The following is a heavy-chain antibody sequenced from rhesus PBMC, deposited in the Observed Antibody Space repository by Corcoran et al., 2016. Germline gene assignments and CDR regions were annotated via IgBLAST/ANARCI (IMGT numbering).Heavy chain of an antibody. CDR2: IYGSGGST. CDR3: ASVVAAAGPDY. D-gene: IGHD6-25*01. Sequence: QVQLQESGPGLVKPSETLSLTCAVSGGSISSNYWSWIRQSPGKGLEWIGGIYGSGGSTEYNPSLKSRVTISKDTAKNQFSLKLSSVTAADTAVYYWASVVAAAGPDYWGQGVLVTVSS. CDR1: GGSISSNY. J-gene: IGHJ4*01. V-gene: IGHV4-160*01.